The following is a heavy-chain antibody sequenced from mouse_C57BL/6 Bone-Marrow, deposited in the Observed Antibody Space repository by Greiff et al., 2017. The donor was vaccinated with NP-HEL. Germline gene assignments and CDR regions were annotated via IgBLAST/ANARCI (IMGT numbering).Heavy chain of an antibody. CDR1: GYTFTDYY. CDR3: ATPFYYYGSPYFDY. CDR2: IFPGSGST. Sequence: QVQLKQSGPELVKPGASVKISCKASGYTFTDYYINWVKQRPGQGLEWIGWIFPGSGSTYYNEKFKGKATFTVSKSSSTAYMLLSSLTSEDSAVYFCATPFYYYGSPYFDYWGQGTTLTVSS. D-gene: IGHD1-1*01. J-gene: IGHJ2*01. V-gene: IGHV1-75*01.